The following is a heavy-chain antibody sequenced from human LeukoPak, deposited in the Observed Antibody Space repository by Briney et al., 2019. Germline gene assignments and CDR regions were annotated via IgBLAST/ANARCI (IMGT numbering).Heavy chain of an antibody. CDR3: ARRRANWYFDL. Sequence: SETLSLTCTVSGGSISSGGYYWSWIRQPPRKGLEWLGGIYYSGSTYYNPSLRSRVTISVDTSKNQFSLKLSSVTAADTAVYYCARRRANWYFDLWGRGTLVTVSS. J-gene: IGHJ2*01. V-gene: IGHV4-39*01. CDR2: IYYSGST. CDR1: GGSISSGGYY.